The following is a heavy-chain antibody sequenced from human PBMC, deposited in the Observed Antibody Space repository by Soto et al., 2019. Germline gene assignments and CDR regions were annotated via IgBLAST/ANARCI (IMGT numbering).Heavy chain of an antibody. V-gene: IGHV1-18*01. CDR3: VRDRDYYDRNAYYYIGDGIDP. CDR2: ISAYNGNT. Sequence: GASVKVSCKASGYSFTSGGVNCVRQAPGQGPEWMGWISAYNGNTNYAQKVQGRVTMTTDTSTSTAYMDLRSLRCDDTAVYYCVRDRDYYDRNAYYYIGDGIDPWGQGTLVTVS. J-gene: IGHJ5*02. CDR1: GYSFTSGG. D-gene: IGHD3-22*01.